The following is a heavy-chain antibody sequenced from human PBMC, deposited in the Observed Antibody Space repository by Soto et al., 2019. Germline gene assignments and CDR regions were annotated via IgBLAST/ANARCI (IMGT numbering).Heavy chain of an antibody. V-gene: IGHV4-30-4*01. Sequence: PSETLSLTCTVSGGSISSGDYYWSWIRQPPGKGLEWIGYIYYSGSTYYNPSPKSRVTISVDTSKNQFSLKLSSVTAADTAVYYCARALAYYGSGSPPRRFDYWGQGTLVTVSS. CDR2: IYYSGST. J-gene: IGHJ4*02. D-gene: IGHD3-10*01. CDR1: GGSISSGDYY. CDR3: ARALAYYGSGSPPRRFDY.